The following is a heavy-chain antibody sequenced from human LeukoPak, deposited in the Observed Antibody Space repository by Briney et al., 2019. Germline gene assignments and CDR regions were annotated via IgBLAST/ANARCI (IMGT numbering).Heavy chain of an antibody. CDR2: INSDGSST. J-gene: IGHJ4*02. D-gene: IGHD2-8*01. V-gene: IGHV3-74*01. Sequence: PGGSPRLSCAASGFTFSSYWMHWVRQAPGKGLVWVSRINSDGSSTSYADSVKGRFTISRDNAKNTLYLQMNSLRAEDTAVYYCARGGYCTNGVCYAPIPFDYWGQGTPVTVSS. CDR1: GFTFSSYW. CDR3: ARGGYCTNGVCYAPIPFDY.